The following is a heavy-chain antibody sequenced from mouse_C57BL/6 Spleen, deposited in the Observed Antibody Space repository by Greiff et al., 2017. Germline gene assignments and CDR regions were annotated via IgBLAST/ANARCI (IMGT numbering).Heavy chain of an antibody. Sequence: QVQLQQSGAELVKPGASVKISCKASGYAFSSYWMNWVKQRPGKGLEWIGQIYPGDGDTNYNGKFKGKATLTADKSSSTAYMQLSSLTSEASAVYFCATYSSSSYWYFDVWGTGTTVTVSS. D-gene: IGHD1-1*01. V-gene: IGHV1-80*01. J-gene: IGHJ1*03. CDR1: GYAFSSYW. CDR2: IYPGDGDT. CDR3: ATYSSSSYWYFDV.